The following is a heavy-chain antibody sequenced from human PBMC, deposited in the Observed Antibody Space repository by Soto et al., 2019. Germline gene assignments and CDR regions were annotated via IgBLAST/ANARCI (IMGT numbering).Heavy chain of an antibody. Sequence: GECLKISCKTAGYDLTNYWIGWVRQMPGKGLEWMGIIYPGDSDTRYSPSFQGQITISADKSISTAYLQWSSLKASDTAMYYCARLFNPGSAAGLDYWGDGILVT. CDR2: IYPGDSDT. CDR3: ARLFNPGSAAGLDY. V-gene: IGHV5-51*01. J-gene: IGHJ4*01. D-gene: IGHD6-13*01. CDR1: GYDLTNYW.